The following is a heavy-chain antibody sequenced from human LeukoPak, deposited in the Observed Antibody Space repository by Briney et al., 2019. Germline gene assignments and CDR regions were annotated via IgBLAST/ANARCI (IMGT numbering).Heavy chain of an antibody. J-gene: IGHJ5*02. CDR3: ARISAAAGTGDWFDP. D-gene: IGHD6-13*01. Sequence: SVKVSCKASGGTFSSYAISWVRQAPGQGLEWMGGIIPIFGTANYAQKFQGRVTITADESTSTAYMELSSLRSEDTAVYYCARISAAAGTGDWFDPWGQGTLVTVSS. CDR1: GGTFSSYA. V-gene: IGHV1-69*13. CDR2: IIPIFGTA.